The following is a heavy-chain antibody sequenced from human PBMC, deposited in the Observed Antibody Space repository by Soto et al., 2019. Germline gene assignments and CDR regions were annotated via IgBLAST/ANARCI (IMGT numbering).Heavy chain of an antibody. Sequence: PSETLSLTCAVYGGSFSGYYWSWIRQPPGKGLEWIGEINHSGSTNYNPSLKSRVTISVDTSKNQFSLKLSSVTAADTAVYYCARWGEDRSGSKVQFDYWGQGTLVTVSS. CDR2: INHSGST. J-gene: IGHJ4*02. V-gene: IGHV4-34*01. D-gene: IGHD3-22*01. CDR1: GGSFSGYY. CDR3: ARWGEDRSGSKVQFDY.